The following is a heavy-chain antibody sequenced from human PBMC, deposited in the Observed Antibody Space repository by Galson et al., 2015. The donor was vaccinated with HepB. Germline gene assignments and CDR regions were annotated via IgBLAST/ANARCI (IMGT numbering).Heavy chain of an antibody. V-gene: IGHV3-33*01. Sequence: SLRLSCAASGFTFSSYGMHWVRQAPGKGLEWVAVIWYDGSNKYYADSVKGRFTISRDNSKNTLYLQMNSLRAEDTAVYYCARGDGTTFGALGGYWGQGTLVTVSS. CDR1: GFTFSSYG. J-gene: IGHJ4*02. CDR3: ARGDGTTFGALGGY. D-gene: IGHD3-3*01. CDR2: IWYDGSNK.